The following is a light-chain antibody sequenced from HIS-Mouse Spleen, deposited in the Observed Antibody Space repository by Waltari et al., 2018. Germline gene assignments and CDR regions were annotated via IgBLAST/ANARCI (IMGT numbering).Light chain of an antibody. J-gene: IGLJ1*01. CDR3: NSRDSSGNHYV. V-gene: IGLV3-19*01. CDR2: GKN. Sequence: SSELTQDPAVSVALGQTVRIPCQGDSLRSYYASCYQQKPGQAPVLVIYGKNNRPSGIPDRFSGSSSGNTASLTITGAQAEDEADYYCNSRDSSGNHYVFGTGTKVTVL. CDR1: SLRSYY.